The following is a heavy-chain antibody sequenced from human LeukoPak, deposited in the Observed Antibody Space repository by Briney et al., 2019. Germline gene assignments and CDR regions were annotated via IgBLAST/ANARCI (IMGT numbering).Heavy chain of an antibody. J-gene: IGHJ1*01. V-gene: IGHV3-30*18. D-gene: IGHD6-13*01. Sequence: PGGSLRLSCAASGFTFSSYGMHWVRQAPGKGLEWVAVISYDGSNKYYADSVKGRFTISRDNSKNTLYLQMNSLRAEDTAVYYCAKRPNHSSWYSLLTPDAEYFQHWGQGTLVTVSS. CDR3: AKRPNHSSWYSLLTPDAEYFQH. CDR1: GFTFSSYG. CDR2: ISYDGSNK.